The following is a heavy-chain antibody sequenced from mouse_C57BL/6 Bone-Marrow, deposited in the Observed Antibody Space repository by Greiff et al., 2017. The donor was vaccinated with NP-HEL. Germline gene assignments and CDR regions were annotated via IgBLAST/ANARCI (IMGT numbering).Heavy chain of an antibody. CDR3: ARGGYYDYVSYAMDY. CDR1: GYTFTDYY. D-gene: IGHD2-4*01. J-gene: IGHJ4*01. V-gene: IGHV1-19*01. Sequence: VQLQQSGPVLVKPGASVKMSCKASGYTFTDYYMNWVKQSHGKSLEWIGVINPYNGGTSYNQKFKGKATLTVDKSSSTAYMELNSLTSEDSAVYYCARGGYYDYVSYAMDYWGQGTSVTVSS. CDR2: INPYNGGT.